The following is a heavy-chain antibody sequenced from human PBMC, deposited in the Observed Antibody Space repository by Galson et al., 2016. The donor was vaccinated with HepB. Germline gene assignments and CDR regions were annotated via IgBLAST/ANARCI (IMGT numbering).Heavy chain of an antibody. D-gene: IGHD1-1*01. Sequence: SLRLSCAASGFTFRYFSIHWVRQAPGKGLEWVTIISDDGSSKYYADSVKGRFTISRDNSKNTVNLQMNNLRTEDTAVYYCARGGTGRLAYYYYGMDVWGPGTTVTVSS. J-gene: IGHJ6*02. CDR3: ARGGTGRLAYYYYGMDV. V-gene: IGHV3-30*04. CDR1: GFTFRYFS. CDR2: ISDDGSSK.